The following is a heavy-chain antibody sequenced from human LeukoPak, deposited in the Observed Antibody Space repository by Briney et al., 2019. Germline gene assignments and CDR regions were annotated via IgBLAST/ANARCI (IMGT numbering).Heavy chain of an antibody. CDR2: IKQDGSEK. CDR3: ATPVGAVDY. D-gene: IGHD1-26*01. Sequence: GGSLRLPCAASGFTFSSYWMSWVRQAPGKGLEWVANIKQDGSEKFYVDSVKGRFTISRDNTKNSLYLQMNSLRAEDTAVYYCATPVGAVDYWGQGTLVTVSS. V-gene: IGHV3-7*03. J-gene: IGHJ4*02. CDR1: GFTFSSYW.